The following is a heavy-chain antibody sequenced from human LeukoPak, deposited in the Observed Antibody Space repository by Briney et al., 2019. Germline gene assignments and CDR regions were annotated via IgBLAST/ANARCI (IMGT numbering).Heavy chain of an antibody. J-gene: IGHJ4*02. D-gene: IGHD6-13*01. CDR3: ARHRDSSSWYYFDY. Sequence: PGGSLRLSCAASGFTFDDYGMSWVRQAPGKGLEWVSGINWNGGSTGYADSVKGRFTISRDNAKYSLYLQMNSLTAEDTALYYCARHRDSSSWYYFDYWGQGTLVTVSS. CDR2: INWNGGST. V-gene: IGHV3-20*04. CDR1: GFTFDDYG.